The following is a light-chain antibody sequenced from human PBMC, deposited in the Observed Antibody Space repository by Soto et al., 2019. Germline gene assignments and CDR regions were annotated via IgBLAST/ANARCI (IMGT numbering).Light chain of an antibody. CDR2: AAS. V-gene: IGKV1-5*01. J-gene: IGKJ1*01. CDR3: QQYYSFPPT. CDR1: QTISSW. Sequence: DIQMTQSPSTLSGSVGDRFTITCRASQTISSWLAWYQQKPGKAPELLIYAASTLQSGVPSRFSGSGSGTDFTLTISCLQSEDFATYYCQQYYSFPPTFGQGTKVDI.